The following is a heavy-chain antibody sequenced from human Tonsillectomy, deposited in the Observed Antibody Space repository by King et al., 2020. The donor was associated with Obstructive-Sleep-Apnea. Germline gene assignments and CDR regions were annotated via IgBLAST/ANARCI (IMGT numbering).Heavy chain of an antibody. J-gene: IGHJ6*02. D-gene: IGHD3-9*01. CDR3: ARDREGLRFFDRPYVGAMHV. CDR1: GFTFSSYG. CDR2: IWYDGSNK. Sequence: VQLVESGGGVVQPGRSLRLSCAASGFTFSSYGMQWVRQAPGKGLEWVALIWYDGSNKYYEDSVKGRFTISRDNSKNMLYLQMNSLRAEDTAVYYCARDREGLRFFDRPYVGAMHVWGLGTTVTVS. V-gene: IGHV3-33*01.